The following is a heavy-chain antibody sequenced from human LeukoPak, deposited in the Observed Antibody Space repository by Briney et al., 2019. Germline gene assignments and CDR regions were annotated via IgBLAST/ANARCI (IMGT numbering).Heavy chain of an antibody. CDR1: GFTFSNYG. J-gene: IGHJ4*02. CDR2: IWYDGTNK. D-gene: IGHD3-22*01. CDR3: ARDRRAYYYDNSGYLDS. V-gene: IGHV3-33*01. Sequence: GGSLRLSCAASGFTFSNYGMHWVRQAPGKGLEWVALIWYDGTNKYYADSVKGRFTISRDNSKNTLYLQMNSLRAEDTAVYSCARDRRAYYYDNSGYLDSWGQGTLVTVSS.